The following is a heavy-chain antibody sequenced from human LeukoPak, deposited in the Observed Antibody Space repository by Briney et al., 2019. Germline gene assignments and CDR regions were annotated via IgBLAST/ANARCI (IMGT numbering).Heavy chain of an antibody. J-gene: IGHJ3*02. D-gene: IGHD3-10*01. Sequence: GGSLRLSCAASGFTFSTFAMHWVRQAPGKGLEWVAVISYDGSIKHNADSVKGRFTISRDNSKNTLNLQMNSLRAEDTAVYYCARDLRFGESNTFDIWGQGTMVTVSS. CDR2: ISYDGSIK. CDR3: ARDLRFGESNTFDI. V-gene: IGHV3-30-3*01. CDR1: GFTFSTFA.